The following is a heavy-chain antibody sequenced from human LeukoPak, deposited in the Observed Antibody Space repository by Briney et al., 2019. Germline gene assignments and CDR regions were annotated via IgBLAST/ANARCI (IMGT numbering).Heavy chain of an antibody. CDR2: INHSGST. D-gene: IGHD2-2*01. Sequence: LRLSCAASGFTFSDHYMDWVRQPPGKGLEWIGEINHSGSTNYNPSLKSRVTISVDTSKNQFSLKLSSVTAADTAVYYCAKGYCRGNSCYDDRGAFDYWGQGTLVTVSS. V-gene: IGHV4-34*01. CDR1: GFTFSDHY. CDR3: AKGYCRGNSCYDDRGAFDY. J-gene: IGHJ4*02.